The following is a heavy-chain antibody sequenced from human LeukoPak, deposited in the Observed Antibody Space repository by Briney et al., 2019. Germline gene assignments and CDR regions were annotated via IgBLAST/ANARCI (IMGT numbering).Heavy chain of an antibody. CDR1: GFTLSSNH. CDR2: ISGSGGST. CDR3: AKDRDYVLDY. D-gene: IGHD4-17*01. Sequence: GGSLRLSCAASGFTLSSNHMSWVRQAPGKGLEWVSAISGSGGSTYYADSVKGRFTISRDNSKNTLYLQMNSLRAEDTAVYYCAKDRDYVLDYWGQGTLVTVSS. J-gene: IGHJ4*02. V-gene: IGHV3-23*01.